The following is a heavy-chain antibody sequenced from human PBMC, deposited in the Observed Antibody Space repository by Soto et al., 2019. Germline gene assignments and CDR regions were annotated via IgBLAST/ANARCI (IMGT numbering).Heavy chain of an antibody. CDR2: INPNSGGT. CDR3: ARDAVSIAAAPFDP. D-gene: IGHD6-13*01. CDR1: GYTFTGYY. J-gene: IGHJ5*02. Sequence: ASVKVSCKASGYTFTGYYMHWVRQAPGQGLEWMGWINPNSGGTNYAQKFQGRVTITADESTSTAYMELSSLRSEDTAVYYCARDAVSIAAAPFDPWGQGTLVTVSS. V-gene: IGHV1-2*02.